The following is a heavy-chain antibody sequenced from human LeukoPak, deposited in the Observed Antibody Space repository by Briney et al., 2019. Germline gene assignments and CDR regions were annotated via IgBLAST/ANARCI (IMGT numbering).Heavy chain of an antibody. D-gene: IGHD3-22*01. V-gene: IGHV3-23*01. J-gene: IGHJ4*02. CDR3: AKDRDDSSGYYIESPDFDY. CDR1: GFTFTSSA. CDR2: ISGSGGST. Sequence: AGTLRLSCVASGFTFTSSARSWVRQAPGKGLEWVSAISGSGGSTYYADSVKGRFTISRDNSNITLYMQIKSLRAEDTAVYYCAKDRDDSSGYYIESPDFDYWGQGTLVTVSS.